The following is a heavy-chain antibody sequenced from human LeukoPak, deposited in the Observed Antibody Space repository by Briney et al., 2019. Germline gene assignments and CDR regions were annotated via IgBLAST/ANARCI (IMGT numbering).Heavy chain of an antibody. V-gene: IGHV3-23*01. Sequence: GGSLRLSCAASGFTFSNYAMSWVRQAPGKGLEWVSAFSGSGGSTYYANSVKGRFTISRDNSKNTLYLQMNSLRAEDTALYYCAKDINPYSSGFDYWGQGTLVTVSS. CDR2: FSGSGGST. D-gene: IGHD6-19*01. CDR3: AKDINPYSSGFDY. J-gene: IGHJ4*02. CDR1: GFTFSNYA.